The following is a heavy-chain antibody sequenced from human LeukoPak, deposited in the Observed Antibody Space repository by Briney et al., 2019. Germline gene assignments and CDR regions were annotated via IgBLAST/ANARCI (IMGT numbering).Heavy chain of an antibody. CDR1: GFTFSSYW. J-gene: IGHJ4*02. CDR2: IKQDGSGK. V-gene: IGHV3-7*01. CDR3: ARAFRGGSFDY. Sequence: PGGSLRLSCAASGFTFSSYWMSWVRQAPGKGLEGVANIKQDGSGKCYVDSGKGRFTISRDNAQNSLYLQMNSLRAEATAVYYCARAFRGGSFDYWGQGTLVTVSS. D-gene: IGHD3-16*01.